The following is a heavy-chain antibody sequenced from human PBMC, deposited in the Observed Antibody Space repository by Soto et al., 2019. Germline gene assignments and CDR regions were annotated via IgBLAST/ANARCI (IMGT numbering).Heavy chain of an antibody. CDR1: GESFSGYY. V-gene: IGHV4-34*01. CDR2: IHHTGNT. CDR3: ARGMHSGTWYAVY. D-gene: IGHD6-13*01. J-gene: IGHJ4*02. Sequence: PSETLSLTCAVYGESFSGYYWSWIRQPPGKGLEWIGQIHHTGNTNYSPSLRSRVSISVDTSKNQFSLKLSSVTAADTAVYYCARGMHSGTWYAVYWGQGTLVTVS.